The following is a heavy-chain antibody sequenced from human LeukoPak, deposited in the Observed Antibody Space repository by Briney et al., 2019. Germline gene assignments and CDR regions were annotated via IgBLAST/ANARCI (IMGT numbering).Heavy chain of an antibody. J-gene: IGHJ4*02. CDR1: EFNVSRNY. D-gene: IGHD5-24*01. Sequence: GGSLRLSCAASEFNVSRNYMSWVRQAPGKGLEWVSVIYSGGGTYYADSVKGRFIISRDSSKNTVSLQMNSLRAEDTAVYYCARGRENGPRGLVMATTFDYWGQGTLVTVSS. CDR3: ARGRENGPRGLVMATTFDY. CDR2: IYSGGGT. V-gene: IGHV3-66*01.